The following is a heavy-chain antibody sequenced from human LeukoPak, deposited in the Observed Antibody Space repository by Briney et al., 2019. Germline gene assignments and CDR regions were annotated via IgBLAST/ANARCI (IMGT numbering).Heavy chain of an antibody. J-gene: IGHJ4*02. D-gene: IGHD3-22*01. CDR3: ARLQYYDSRGYYYGFDY. Sequence: PSETLSLTCAVSGGSINSGNYLWRWIRQPPGKGLEWIGSISYSGSTYYNPSLKSRVTMSVDTSKNQFSLKVRSVTAPDTAVYYCARLQYYDSRGYYYGFDYWGQGTLVTVSS. CDR1: GGSINSGNYL. V-gene: IGHV4-39*01. CDR2: ISYSGST.